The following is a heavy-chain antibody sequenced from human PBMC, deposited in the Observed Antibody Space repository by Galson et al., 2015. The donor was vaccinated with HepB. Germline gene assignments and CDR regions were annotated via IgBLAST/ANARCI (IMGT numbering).Heavy chain of an antibody. CDR1: GFTFSNYG. CDR2: IRYDGSIE. J-gene: IGHJ4*02. Sequence: SLRLSCAASGFTFSNYGMHWVRQAPGKGLEWLAVIRYDGSIEYYRDPVRGRFTVSRDNSRNTLYLQMSSLRAEDTAVYYCARDLGFGLDYWGQGTLVIVSS. D-gene: IGHD3-16*01. CDR3: ARDLGFGLDY. V-gene: IGHV3-33*01.